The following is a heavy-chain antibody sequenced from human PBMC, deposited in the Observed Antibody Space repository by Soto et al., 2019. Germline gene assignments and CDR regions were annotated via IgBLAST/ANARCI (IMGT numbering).Heavy chain of an antibody. D-gene: IGHD3-16*01. CDR1: GFTFSSYG. CDR3: AKDWGPDY. V-gene: IGHV3-30*18. Sequence: PGGSLRLSCAASGFTFSSYGMHWVRQAPGKGLEWVAVISYDGSNKYYADSVKGRFTISRDNSKNTLYLQMNSLRAEDTAVYYCAKDWGPDYWGQGTLVIVSS. CDR2: ISYDGSNK. J-gene: IGHJ4*02.